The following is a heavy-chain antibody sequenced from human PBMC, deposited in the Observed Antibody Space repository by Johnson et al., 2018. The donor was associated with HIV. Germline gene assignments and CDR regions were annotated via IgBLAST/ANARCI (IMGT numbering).Heavy chain of an antibody. CDR2: FYSGGST. D-gene: IGHD6-6*01. CDR1: GFSVGTNY. J-gene: IGHJ3*02. Sequence: VQLVESGGGVVQPGRSLRLSCAASGFSVGTNYMSWVRQAPGKGLEWVSGFYSGGSTYYADSVKGRFIISRDNSKNTLYLQMNSLRVEDTAVYYCASGAYSSSLTFDIWGQGTMVTVSS. V-gene: IGHV3-53*01. CDR3: ASGAYSSSLTFDI.